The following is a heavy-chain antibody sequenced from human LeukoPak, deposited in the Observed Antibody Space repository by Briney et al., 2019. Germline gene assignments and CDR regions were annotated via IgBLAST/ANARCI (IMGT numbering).Heavy chain of an antibody. CDR2: FDPEDGET. D-gene: IGHD2-15*01. CDR3: ATPSKGSGGPYGAFDI. CDR1: GYTLTELS. V-gene: IGHV1-24*01. Sequence: ASVKVSCKVSGYTLTELSMHWVRQAPGKGLEWMGGFDPEDGETIYAQKFQGRVTMTEDTSTDTAYMELSSLRSEDTAVYYCATPSKGSGGPYGAFDIWGQGTMVTVSS. J-gene: IGHJ3*02.